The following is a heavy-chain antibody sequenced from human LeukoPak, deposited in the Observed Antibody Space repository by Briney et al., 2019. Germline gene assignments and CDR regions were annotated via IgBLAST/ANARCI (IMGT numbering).Heavy chain of an antibody. CDR3: ARGRRYQLLSPYYYYYMDV. V-gene: IGHV1-69*05. CDR2: IIPIFGTA. Sequence: SVKASCTASGGTFSSYAISWVRQAPGQGLEWMGGIIPIFGTANYAQKFQGRVTITTDESTSTAYMELSSLRSEDTAVYYCARGRRYQLLSPYYYYYMDVWGKGTTVTVSS. CDR1: GGTFSSYA. J-gene: IGHJ6*03. D-gene: IGHD2-2*01.